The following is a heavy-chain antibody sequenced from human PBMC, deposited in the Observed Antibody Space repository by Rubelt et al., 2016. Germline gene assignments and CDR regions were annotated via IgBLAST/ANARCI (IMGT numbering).Heavy chain of an antibody. CDR1: GGSFSGYY. CDR3: ATPRYCSSTSCYRERHAFDI. CDR2: INHSGST. J-gene: IGHJ3*02. V-gene: IGHV4-34*01. Sequence: QVQLQQWGAGLLKPSETLSLTCAVYGGSFSGYYWTWIRQPPVKGLEWIWEINHSGSTNYNPSLKRRVTISVHTSKNQFSLKLSAGTAADTAVYYCATPRYCSSTSCYRERHAFDIWGQGTMVTVSS. D-gene: IGHD2-2*01.